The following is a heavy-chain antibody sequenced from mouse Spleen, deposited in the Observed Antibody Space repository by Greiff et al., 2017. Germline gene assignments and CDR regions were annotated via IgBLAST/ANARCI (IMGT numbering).Heavy chain of an antibody. CDR3: AKRGLLRYWYFDV. V-gene: IGHV1-82*01. CDR1: GYAFSSSW. CDR2: IYPGDGDT. D-gene: IGHD2-3*01. Sequence: VKLQESGPELVKPGASVKISCKASGYAFSSSWMNWVKQRPGKGLEWIGRIYPGDGDTNYNGKFKGKATLTADKSSSTAYMQLSSLTSEDSAVYFCAKRGLLRYWYFDVWGAGTTVTVSS. J-gene: IGHJ1*01.